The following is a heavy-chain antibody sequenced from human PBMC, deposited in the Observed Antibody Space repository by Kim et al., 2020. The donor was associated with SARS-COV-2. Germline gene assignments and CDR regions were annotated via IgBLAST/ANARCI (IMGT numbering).Heavy chain of an antibody. V-gene: IGHV3-48*02. Sequence: GGSLRLSCAASGFTFSSYAMDWVRQAPGKGLEWLSYISISTSTIYYADSVKGRFTISRDNAKNSLYLQMNSLRDEDTAVYYCARDGAGWNDFDYWGQGTLVTVSS. D-gene: IGHD1-1*01. J-gene: IGHJ4*02. CDR3: ARDGAGWNDFDY. CDR2: ISISTSTI. CDR1: GFTFSSYA.